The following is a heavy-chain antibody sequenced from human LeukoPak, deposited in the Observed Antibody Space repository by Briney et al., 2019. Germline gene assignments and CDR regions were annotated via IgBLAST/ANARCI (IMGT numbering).Heavy chain of an antibody. D-gene: IGHD3-22*01. V-gene: IGHV3-21*01. Sequence: KSGGSLRLSCAASGFTFSSYSMNWVRQAPGKGLEWVSSISSSSSYIYYADSVKGRFTISRDNAKKSLYLQMNSLRAEDTAMYYCARGYYYDTSGPDYWGQGTLVTVSS. J-gene: IGHJ4*02. CDR1: GFTFSSYS. CDR3: ARGYYYDTSGPDY. CDR2: ISSSSSYI.